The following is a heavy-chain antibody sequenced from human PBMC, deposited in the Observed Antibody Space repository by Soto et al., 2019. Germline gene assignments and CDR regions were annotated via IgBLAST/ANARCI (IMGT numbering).Heavy chain of an antibody. Sequence: SETLSLTCTVSGGSISSYYWSWIRQPPGKGLEWIGYIYYSGSTNYNPSLKSRVTISVDTSKNQFSLKLSSVTAAETAVYYCARDSLGIGAFDIWGQGTMVTVSS. V-gene: IGHV4-59*01. D-gene: IGHD7-27*01. CDR2: IYYSGST. CDR3: ARDSLGIGAFDI. CDR1: GGSISSYY. J-gene: IGHJ3*02.